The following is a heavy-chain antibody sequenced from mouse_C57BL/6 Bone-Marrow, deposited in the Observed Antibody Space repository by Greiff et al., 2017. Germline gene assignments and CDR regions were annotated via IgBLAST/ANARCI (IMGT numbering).Heavy chain of an antibody. Sequence: EVQVVESGGGLVKPGGSLKLSCAASGFTFSDYGMHWVRPAPEKGLEWVAYISSGSSTIYYADTVKGRFTISRDNAKNTLFLQMTSRRSEDTAMYYCAGGHYDYETWFAYWGQGTLVTVSA. V-gene: IGHV5-17*01. CDR3: AGGHYDYETWFAY. J-gene: IGHJ3*01. CDR2: ISSGSSTI. CDR1: GFTFSDYG. D-gene: IGHD2-4*01.